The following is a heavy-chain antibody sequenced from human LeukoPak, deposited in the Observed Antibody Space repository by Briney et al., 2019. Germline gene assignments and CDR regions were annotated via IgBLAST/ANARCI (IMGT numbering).Heavy chain of an antibody. V-gene: IGHV1-2*02. D-gene: IGHD6-19*01. Sequence: ASVKVSCKASGYTFTGYYVHWVRQAPGQGLEWMGWINPNSGGTNYAQKFQGRVTMTRDTSISTAYMELSRLRSDDTAVYYCARDLEFYSSGWFYFDYWGQGTLVTVSS. CDR2: INPNSGGT. CDR3: ARDLEFYSSGWFYFDY. J-gene: IGHJ4*02. CDR1: GYTFTGYY.